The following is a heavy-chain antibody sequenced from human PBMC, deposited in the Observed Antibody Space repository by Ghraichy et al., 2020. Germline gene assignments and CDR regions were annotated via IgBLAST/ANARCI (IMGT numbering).Heavy chain of an antibody. CDR1: GFSFRSYG. CDR3: AKDFWDLEFNYYYGLDV. CDR2: ISYDGSNK. V-gene: IGHV3-30*18. J-gene: IGHJ6*02. D-gene: IGHD3/OR15-3a*01. Sequence: GGSPRLSCAASGFSFRSYGMYWVRQAPGKGLEWVAVISYDGSNKSYGDSGKGRFTISRDNSKNTLYLQMSSLRAEDTGVYYCAKDFWDLEFNYYYGLDVWGQGTTVTVSS.